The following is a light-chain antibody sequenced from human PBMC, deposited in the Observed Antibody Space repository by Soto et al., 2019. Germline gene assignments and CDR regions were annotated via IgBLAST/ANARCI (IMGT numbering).Light chain of an antibody. V-gene: IGKV3-15*01. CDR1: QSVRSN. CDR2: DAS. Sequence: EIVMTQSPATLSVSPGERATLSCRASQSVRSNYLAWYQQKPGQAPRLLIYDASTRATGIPARFSGSGSGTEFTLTISSLQSEDLAGYFCQQYSDWPLTFGPGTKVDI. CDR3: QQYSDWPLT. J-gene: IGKJ3*01.